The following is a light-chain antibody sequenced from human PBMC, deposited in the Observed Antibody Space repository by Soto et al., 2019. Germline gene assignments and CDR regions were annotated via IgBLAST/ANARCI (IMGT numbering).Light chain of an antibody. Sequence: DIQMTQSPSTLSASVGDRVPITCRASQSISSWLAWYQQKPGKAPKVLIYDASSLESGVPSRFSGSGSGTEFSLTISSLQPDDFATYYCQQYNNYWTFGQGTKVDNK. CDR2: DAS. CDR3: QQYNNYWT. CDR1: QSISSW. V-gene: IGKV1-5*01. J-gene: IGKJ1*01.